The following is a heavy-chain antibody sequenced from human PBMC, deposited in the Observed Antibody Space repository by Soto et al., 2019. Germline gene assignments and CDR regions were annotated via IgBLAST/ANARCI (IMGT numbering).Heavy chain of an antibody. J-gene: IGHJ4*02. Sequence: ETLSLTCTVSGDSIRSYYWTWIRQPPGRGLEWIGHVYYGGSTNYNPSLQSRVTISLDTSKNQFSLRLTSMTAADAAVYYCAGEGALATFGVVWGQGTRVTVSS. V-gene: IGHV4-59*01. CDR2: VYYGGST. D-gene: IGHD3-3*01. CDR1: GDSIRSYY. CDR3: AGEGALATFGVV.